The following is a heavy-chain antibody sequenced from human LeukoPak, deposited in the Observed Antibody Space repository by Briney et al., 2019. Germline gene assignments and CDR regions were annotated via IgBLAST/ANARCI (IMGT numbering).Heavy chain of an antibody. V-gene: IGHV1-69*01. CDR1: GGTFSSYA. Sequence: ASVKVSCKASGGTFSSYAISWVRQAPGQGLEWMGGIIPIFGSASYAQKFQGRVTITADESTSTAYMELSSLRPEDTAVYYCAGIGGSSWYVPWYFDYWGQGTLVTVSS. CDR3: AGIGGSSWYVPWYFDY. D-gene: IGHD6-13*01. CDR2: IIPIFGSA. J-gene: IGHJ4*02.